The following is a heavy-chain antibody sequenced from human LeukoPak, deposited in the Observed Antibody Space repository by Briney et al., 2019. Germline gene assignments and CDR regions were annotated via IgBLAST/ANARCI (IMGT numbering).Heavy chain of an antibody. CDR1: GFTFSSYG. V-gene: IGHV3-30*02. D-gene: IGHD3-10*01. J-gene: IGHJ4*02. Sequence: PGGSLRLSCAASGFTFSSYGVHWVRQAPGKGLEWVAFIRYDGSNKYYADSVKGRFTISRDNSKNTLYLQMNSLRAEDTAVYYCAKDRRFYGSGSYCFDYWGQGTLVTASS. CDR2: IRYDGSNK. CDR3: AKDRRFYGSGSYCFDY.